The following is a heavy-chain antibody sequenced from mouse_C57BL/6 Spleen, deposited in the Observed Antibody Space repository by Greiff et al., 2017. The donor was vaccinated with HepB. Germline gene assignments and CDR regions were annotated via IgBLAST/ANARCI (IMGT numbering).Heavy chain of an antibody. V-gene: IGHV1-26*01. CDR1: GYTFTDYY. J-gene: IGHJ3*01. Sequence: EVQLQQSGPELVKPGASVKISCKASGYTFTDYYMNWVKQSNGKSLEWIGDINPNNGGTSYNQKFKGKATLTVDKSSSSAYIELRSLTSEDSAVYYCARSPLGFAYWGQGTLVTVSA. CDR3: ARSPLGFAY. CDR2: INPNNGGT.